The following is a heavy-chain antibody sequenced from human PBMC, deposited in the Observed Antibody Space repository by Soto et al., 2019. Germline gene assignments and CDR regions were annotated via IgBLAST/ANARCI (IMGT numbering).Heavy chain of an antibody. CDR3: AKDPQQLIVYFDY. CDR2: IYYSGST. CDR1: GGSISSGGYY. Sequence: SETLSLTCTVSGGSISSGGYYWSWIRQHPGKGLEWIGYIYYSGSTYYNPSLKSRVTISVDTSKNQFSLKLSSVTAEDTAVYYCAKDPQQLIVYFDYWGQGTQVTVSS. J-gene: IGHJ4*02. V-gene: IGHV4-31*03. D-gene: IGHD6-13*01.